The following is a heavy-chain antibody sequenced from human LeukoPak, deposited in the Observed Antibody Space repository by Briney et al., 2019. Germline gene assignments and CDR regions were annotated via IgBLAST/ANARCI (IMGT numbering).Heavy chain of an antibody. CDR1: GYSYTSYW. Sequence: GESLKISCKGSGYSYTSYWIAWVRQMPGKGLEWMGIIFPGDSDTTYSPSFQGQVTISADKSISTAYLQWSSLKASDTAMYYCARHSTYYYDIGEAFDIWGQGTMVTVSS. J-gene: IGHJ3*02. V-gene: IGHV5-51*01. D-gene: IGHD3-22*01. CDR3: ARHSTYYYDIGEAFDI. CDR2: IFPGDSDT.